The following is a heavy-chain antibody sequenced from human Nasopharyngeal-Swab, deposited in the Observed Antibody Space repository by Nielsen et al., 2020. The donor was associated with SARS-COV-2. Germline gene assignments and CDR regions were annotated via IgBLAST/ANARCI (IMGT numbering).Heavy chain of an antibody. CDR2: IYSGGST. D-gene: IGHD2-2*01. V-gene: IGHV3-53*01. CDR1: GFTVSSNY. Sequence: GGSLRLSCAASGFTVSSNYMSWVRQAPGKGLEWVSVIYSGGSTYHADSVKGRFTISRDNSKNTLYLQMNSLRAEDTAVYYCARVPCSSTSCYVGGYGMDVWGQGTTVTVSS. J-gene: IGHJ6*02. CDR3: ARVPCSSTSCYVGGYGMDV.